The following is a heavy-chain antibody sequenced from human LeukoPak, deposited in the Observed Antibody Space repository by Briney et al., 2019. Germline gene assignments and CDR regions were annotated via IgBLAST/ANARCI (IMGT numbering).Heavy chain of an antibody. Sequence: GASVKVSCKASGGTFSSYAISWVRQAPGRGLEWMGGIIPIFGTANYAQKFQGRVTITTDESTSTAYMELSSLRSEDTAVYYCARAPGSITGTPVYNWFDPWGQGTLVTVSS. J-gene: IGHJ5*02. CDR3: ARAPGSITGTPVYNWFDP. CDR1: GGTFSSYA. D-gene: IGHD1-7*01. CDR2: IIPIFGTA. V-gene: IGHV1-69*05.